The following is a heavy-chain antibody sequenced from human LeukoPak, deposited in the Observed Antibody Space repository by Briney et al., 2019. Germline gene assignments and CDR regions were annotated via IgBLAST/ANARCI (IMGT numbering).Heavy chain of an antibody. Sequence: SVKVSCKASGDTFSIYVISWVRQAPGQGLEWMGGLIPIFGTTNYAQKFKGRVTITTDESTSTAYMELSSLTSEDTAVYYCARAPAVVAVPAAIPQHYYYYYMDVWGKGTTVTVSS. CDR1: GDTFSIYV. D-gene: IGHD2-2*02. V-gene: IGHV1-69*05. CDR2: LIPIFGTT. CDR3: ARAPAVVAVPAAIPQHYYYYYMDV. J-gene: IGHJ6*03.